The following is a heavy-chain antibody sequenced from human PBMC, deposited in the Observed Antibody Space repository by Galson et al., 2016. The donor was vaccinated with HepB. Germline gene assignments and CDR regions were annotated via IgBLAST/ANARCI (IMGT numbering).Heavy chain of an antibody. CDR1: GGSISDSNYS. D-gene: IGHD3-3*01. Sequence: TLSLTCTVSGGSISDSNYSWSWVRQHPGKGLEWIGCIYYSGDTYCNPSLKGRVTMSADTSKNQFSLRVSSVTATDTAVYYCARGHDFWSGQIDYWGQGTLVAVSS. J-gene: IGHJ4*02. CDR3: ARGHDFWSGQIDY. CDR2: IYYSGDT. V-gene: IGHV4-31*03.